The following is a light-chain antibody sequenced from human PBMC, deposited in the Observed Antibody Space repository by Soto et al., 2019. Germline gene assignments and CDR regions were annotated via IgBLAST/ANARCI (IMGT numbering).Light chain of an antibody. V-gene: IGKV3-15*01. CDR3: QQYNNWPWT. CDR2: GAS. Sequence: ETVMTQSPATLSVSPGETATLSCRASQSVSSKLAWYQQKPGQAPRLLIYGASTRATGIPARFSGSGSGTEFTLTISSLQSEDFAVYYCQQYNNWPWTFGQGTKLEIK. CDR1: QSVSSK. J-gene: IGKJ2*01.